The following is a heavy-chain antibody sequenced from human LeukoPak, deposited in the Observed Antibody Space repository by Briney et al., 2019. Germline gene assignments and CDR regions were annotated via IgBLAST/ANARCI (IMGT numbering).Heavy chain of an antibody. D-gene: IGHD1-14*01. CDR3: AKDYTEPPYYYYYYYMDV. Sequence: GGSLRLSCAASALTFSSYAMSWVRQAPGKGLEWVSAISGSGGSTYYADSVKGRFTISRDNSKNTLYLQMNSLRAEDTAVYYCAKDYTEPPYYYYYYYMDVWGKGTTVTVSS. CDR2: ISGSGGST. CDR1: ALTFSSYA. V-gene: IGHV3-23*01. J-gene: IGHJ6*03.